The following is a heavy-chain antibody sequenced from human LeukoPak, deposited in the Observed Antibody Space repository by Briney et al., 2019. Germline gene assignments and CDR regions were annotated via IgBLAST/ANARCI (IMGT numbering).Heavy chain of an antibody. Sequence: PGGSLRLSCAASGFTFSSYAMHWVRQAPGKGLEYVSAISNGGGSTHYANSVKGRFTISRDNSKNTLYPQMGSLRAEDMAVYYCARPYYDIWSAYVYWGQGTLVTVSS. J-gene: IGHJ4*02. CDR2: ISNGGGST. CDR3: ARPYYDIWSAYVY. CDR1: GFTFSSYA. V-gene: IGHV3-64*01. D-gene: IGHD3-3*01.